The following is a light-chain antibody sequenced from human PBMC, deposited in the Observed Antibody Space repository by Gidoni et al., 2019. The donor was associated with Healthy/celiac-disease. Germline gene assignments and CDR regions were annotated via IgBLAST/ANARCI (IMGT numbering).Light chain of an antibody. V-gene: IGKV4-1*01. CDR1: QSVLYSSNNKNY. CDR3: QQYYSTPRT. Sequence: DIGMTQSPDSLAASLGERATINCKSSQSVLYSSNNKNYLAWYQQKPGQPPKLLIYWASTRESGVPDRFSGSGSGTDFTLTISSLQAEDVAVYYCQQYYSTPRTFXXXTKVEIK. J-gene: IGKJ1*01. CDR2: WAS.